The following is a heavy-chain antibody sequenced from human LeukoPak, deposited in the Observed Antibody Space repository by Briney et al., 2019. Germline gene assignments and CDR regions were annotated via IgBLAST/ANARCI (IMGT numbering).Heavy chain of an antibody. CDR2: ISAYNGNT. J-gene: IGHJ6*02. D-gene: IGHD3-22*01. CDR1: GYTFTSYG. Sequence: ASVKVSCKASGYTFTSYGISWVRQAPGQGLEWMGWISAYNGNTNYAQKLQGRVTMTTDTSTSTAYMELRSLRSDDTAVYYCARDDSYDSSGYERFYYGMDVWGQGTTVTVSS. CDR3: ARDDSYDSSGYERFYYGMDV. V-gene: IGHV1-18*01.